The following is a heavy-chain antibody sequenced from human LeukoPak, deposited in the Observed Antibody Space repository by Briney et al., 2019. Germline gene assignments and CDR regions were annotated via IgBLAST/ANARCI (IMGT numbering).Heavy chain of an antibody. CDR1: GFTFSSYW. D-gene: IGHD2-15*01. Sequence: GGSLRLSCAASGFTFSSYWMHWVRQAPGKGLVWVSRINGDGSSTSYADSVKGRFTISRDSAKNTLYLQMNSLRAEDTAVYYCARGSSVVGLDWGQGTLVTVSS. CDR3: ARGSSVVGLD. CDR2: INGDGSST. V-gene: IGHV3-74*01. J-gene: IGHJ4*02.